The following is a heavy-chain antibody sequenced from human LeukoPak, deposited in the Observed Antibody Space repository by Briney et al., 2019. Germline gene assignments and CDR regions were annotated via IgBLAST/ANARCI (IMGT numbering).Heavy chain of an antibody. V-gene: IGHV3-74*01. CDR3: ARDLGGGYYWNAAYAFDI. J-gene: IGHJ3*02. D-gene: IGHD1-1*01. CDR2: INSDGSST. Sequence: PGGSLRLSCAASGFTFSSYWMHWVRQAPGKGLVWVSRINSDGSSTSYADSVKGRFTISRDNAKNTLYLQMNSLRAEDTAVYYCARDLGGGYYWNAAYAFDIWGQGTMVTVSS. CDR1: GFTFSSYW.